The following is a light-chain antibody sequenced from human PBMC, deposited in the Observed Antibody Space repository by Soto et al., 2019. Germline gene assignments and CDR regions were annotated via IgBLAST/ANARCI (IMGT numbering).Light chain of an antibody. CDR3: SSYAGSSNYV. Sequence: QSVLTQPPSASGSPGQSVTISCTGTSSDVGAYKFVSWYQQHPGKAPKLTIYDVSKRPTGVPDRFSGSKSGNTASLTVSGLQAEDEADYYCSSYAGSSNYVFGTGTKVTVL. J-gene: IGLJ1*01. CDR1: SSDVGAYKF. V-gene: IGLV2-8*01. CDR2: DVS.